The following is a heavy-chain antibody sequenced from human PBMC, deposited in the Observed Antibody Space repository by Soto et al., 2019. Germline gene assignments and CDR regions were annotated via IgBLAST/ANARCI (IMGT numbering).Heavy chain of an antibody. CDR1: GYTFTSYY. J-gene: IGHJ6*03. D-gene: IGHD2-2*01. CDR2: INPSGGST. Sequence: SVKVSCKASGYTFTSYYMHLLRQAPGQGLEWMGIINPSGGSTSYAQKFQGRVTMTRDTSTSTVYMELSSLRSEDTAVYYCARDTGIVVVPAAKGSNYNYYYYYMDVWGKGTTVTVSS. CDR3: ARDTGIVVVPAAKGSNYNYYYYYMDV. V-gene: IGHV1-46*03.